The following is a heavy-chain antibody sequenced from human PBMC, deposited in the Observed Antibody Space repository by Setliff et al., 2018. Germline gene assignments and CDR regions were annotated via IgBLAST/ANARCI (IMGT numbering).Heavy chain of an antibody. CDR2: IYYSGNT. V-gene: IGHV4-59*01. CDR3: AGGYYNFLGGYYTPYYFGY. CDR1: GGSIRNYY. Sequence: SETLSLTCTVSGGSIRNYYWSWIRQPPGKGLEWIGYIYYSGNTNYNPSLKSRVTISVDTSKNQFSLKLSSVTAADPAVYFCAGGYYNFLGGYYTPYYFGYWGQGTLGTGSS. J-gene: IGHJ4*02. D-gene: IGHD3-3*01.